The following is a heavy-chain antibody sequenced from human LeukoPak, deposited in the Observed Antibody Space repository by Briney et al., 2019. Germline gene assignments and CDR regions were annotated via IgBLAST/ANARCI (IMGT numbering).Heavy chain of an antibody. CDR2: ISGRGGST. CDR1: GFTFSSYA. V-gene: IGHV3-23*01. CDR3: ANLNFGYYGMDV. D-gene: IGHD1-7*01. J-gene: IGHJ6*02. Sequence: GGSLRLSCAASGFTFSSYAMSWVRQAPGKGLEWVSAISGRGGSTYYADSVKGRFTISRDNSKNTLYLQMNSLRAEDTAVYYCANLNFGYYGMDVWGQGTTVTVSS.